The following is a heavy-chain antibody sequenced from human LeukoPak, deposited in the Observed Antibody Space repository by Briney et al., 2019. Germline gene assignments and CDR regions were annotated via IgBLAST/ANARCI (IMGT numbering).Heavy chain of an antibody. CDR2: ISSGGTTI. D-gene: IGHD4-23*01. Sequence: PGGSLRLSCAASGFTFSNYALNWVRQAPGKGLEWVSYISSGGTTIYYADSVKGRFTFSRDNAKNSLYLQMNSLRAEDTAVYYCAREAYGGNSADYWGQGTLVTVSS. J-gene: IGHJ4*02. V-gene: IGHV3-48*03. CDR1: GFTFSNYA. CDR3: AREAYGGNSADY.